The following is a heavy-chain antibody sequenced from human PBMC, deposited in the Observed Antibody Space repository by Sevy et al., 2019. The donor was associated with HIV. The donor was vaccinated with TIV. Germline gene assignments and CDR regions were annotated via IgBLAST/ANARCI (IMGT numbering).Heavy chain of an antibody. CDR1: GYSFTSYW. Sequence: GESLKISCKGSGYSFTSYWIGWVRQMPGKGLEWMGIIYPGDSDTRYSPSFQGQVTISAARSISTAYLQWSSLRAWDSSMYYCARRSYSSSWYPGYYYGMDVWGQGTTVTVSS. V-gene: IGHV5-51*01. J-gene: IGHJ6*02. CDR3: ARRSYSSSWYPGYYYGMDV. CDR2: IYPGDSDT. D-gene: IGHD6-13*01.